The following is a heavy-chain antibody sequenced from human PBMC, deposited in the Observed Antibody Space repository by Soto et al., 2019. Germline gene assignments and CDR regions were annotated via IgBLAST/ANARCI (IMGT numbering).Heavy chain of an antibody. D-gene: IGHD6-25*01. V-gene: IGHV4-59*01. J-gene: IGHJ4*02. CDR3: ARIGGYHGPLDY. CDR1: GVSISSYF. CDR2: TYHRGST. Sequence: SETLSLTCSVSGVSISSYFWGWIRQAPGRGLEWIGYTYHRGSTNYSPSLRSRVAISLDTSENQFSLKVNSVTAADTAVYYCARIGGYHGPLDYWGQGTPVTV.